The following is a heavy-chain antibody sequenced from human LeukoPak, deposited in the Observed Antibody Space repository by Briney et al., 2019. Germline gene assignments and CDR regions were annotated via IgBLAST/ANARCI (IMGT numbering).Heavy chain of an antibody. J-gene: IGHJ3*02. D-gene: IGHD2-15*01. Sequence: SETLSLTCAVYGGSFSGYYRSWIRQPPGKGLEWIGEINHSGSTNYNPSLKSRVTISVDTSKNQFSLKLSSVTAADTAVYYCARVDCSGGSCYRVNAFDIWGQGTMVTVSS. CDR3: ARVDCSGGSCYRVNAFDI. CDR2: INHSGST. V-gene: IGHV4-34*01. CDR1: GGSFSGYY.